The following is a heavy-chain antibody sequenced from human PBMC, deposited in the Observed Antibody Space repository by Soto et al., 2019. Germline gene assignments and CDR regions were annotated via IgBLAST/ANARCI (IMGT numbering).Heavy chain of an antibody. J-gene: IGHJ4*02. D-gene: IGHD4-17*01. CDR3: AGRYGGTLDY. Sequence: SETLSLTCTVSGGSISSYYWSWIRQPPGKGLEWIGYIYYSGSTNYNPSLKSRVTISVDTSKNQFSLKLSSVTAADTAVYYCAGRYGGTLDYWGQGTVVTVSS. CDR2: IYYSGST. V-gene: IGHV4-59*08. CDR1: GGSISSYY.